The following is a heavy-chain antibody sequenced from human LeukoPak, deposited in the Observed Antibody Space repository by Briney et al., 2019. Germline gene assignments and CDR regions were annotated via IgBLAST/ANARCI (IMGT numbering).Heavy chain of an antibody. CDR1: GFSLSTSGVG. J-gene: IGHJ4*02. CDR3: AHRLTGYNSNWYHGYFDY. Sequence: ESGPTLVKPTHTLAPTCTFSGFSLSTSGVGVGWIRQLPGKALERLTIIHWDDDKRYNPSLKSRLTITKDAFKSQVVLTLTNVDPVDTATYYCAHRLTGYNSNWYHGYFDYWGPGTLVTVSS. CDR2: IHWDDDK. V-gene: IGHV2-5*02. D-gene: IGHD6-13*01.